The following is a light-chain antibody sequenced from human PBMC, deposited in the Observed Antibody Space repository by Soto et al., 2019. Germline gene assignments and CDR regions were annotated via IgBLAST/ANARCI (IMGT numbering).Light chain of an antibody. Sequence: AIPMTQSPSSLSASIGDRVTITCRTSQDIRNELGWYQQKPGKAPKLLISAASSLQDGVPSRFSGSGSGTDFTLTISSLRPEDFATYFCLQHYNYPRTFGQGTKVEIK. J-gene: IGKJ1*01. CDR2: AAS. V-gene: IGKV1-6*01. CDR3: LQHYNYPRT. CDR1: QDIRNE.